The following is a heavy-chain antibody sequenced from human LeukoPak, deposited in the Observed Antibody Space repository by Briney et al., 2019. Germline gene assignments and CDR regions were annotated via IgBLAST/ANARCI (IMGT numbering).Heavy chain of an antibody. CDR1: GYSISSGYY. CDR2: IYHSGST. CDR3: ASETPPGDYGEGEVWFDP. V-gene: IGHV4-38-2*02. Sequence: SETLSLTCTVSGYSISSGYYWGWIRQPPGKGPEWIGGIYHSGSTYYNPSLKSRVTISVDTSKNQFSLKLSSVTAADTAVYYCASETPPGDYGEGEVWFDPWGQGTLVTVSS. D-gene: IGHD4-17*01. J-gene: IGHJ5*02.